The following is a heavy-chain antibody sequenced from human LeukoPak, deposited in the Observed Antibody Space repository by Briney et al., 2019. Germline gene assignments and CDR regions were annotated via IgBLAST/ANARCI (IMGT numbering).Heavy chain of an antibody. CDR3: ARGVLRDHLDY. J-gene: IGHJ4*02. V-gene: IGHV1-2*02. D-gene: IGHD3-16*01. CDR1: GYTFIGYY. Sequence: GASVKVSCKASGYTFIGYYIHWVRQAPGQGLEWMGWINLNSGDTNYAQKFQGRVAMTRDTSISTAYMELSRLRSDDTAVYYCARGVLRDHLDYWGQGTLVIVSS. CDR2: INLNSGDT.